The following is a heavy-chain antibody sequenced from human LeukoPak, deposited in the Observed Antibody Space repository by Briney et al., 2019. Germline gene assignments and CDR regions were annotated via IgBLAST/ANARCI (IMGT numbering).Heavy chain of an antibody. CDR3: ARGRGGLLQPTFDY. CDR2: INHSGST. D-gene: IGHD3-9*01. Sequence: SETLSLTCAVYGGSFSGYYWSWIRQPPGKGLEWIGEINHSGSTNYNPSLKSRVTISVDTSKNQFSLKLSSVTAADTAVYYCARGRGGLLQPTFDYWGQGTLVTVSS. V-gene: IGHV4-34*01. J-gene: IGHJ4*02. CDR1: GGSFSGYY.